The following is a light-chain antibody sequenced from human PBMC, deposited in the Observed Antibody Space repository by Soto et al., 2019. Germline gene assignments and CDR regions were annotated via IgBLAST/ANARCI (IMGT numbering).Light chain of an antibody. CDR3: SSDAGSSNV. CDR2: EVN. Sequence: QAVLIRAPSACGSPGQSFAIACTGTSSDVGGYNYVSWYQQHPGKAPKLMIYEVNKRPSGVPDRFSGSKSGNTASLTVSGLQAEDEADYYCSSDAGSSNVFGTGTKVTVL. V-gene: IGLV2-8*01. J-gene: IGLJ1*01. CDR1: SSDVGGYNY.